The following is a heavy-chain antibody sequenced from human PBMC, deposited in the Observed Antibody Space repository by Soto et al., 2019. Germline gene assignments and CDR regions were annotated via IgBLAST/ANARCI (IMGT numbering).Heavy chain of an antibody. CDR3: ARRYGGNFDY. D-gene: IGHD1-26*01. CDR1: GASISSSSYY. Sequence: PSETLSLTCSVSGASISSSSYYWGWIRQPPGKGLEWIGSIYYSGSTYYNPSLKSRVTISVDTSKNQFSLKLTSVTAADTAVYYCARRYGGNFDYWGQGTLVTVSS. V-gene: IGHV4-39*07. J-gene: IGHJ4*02. CDR2: IYYSGST.